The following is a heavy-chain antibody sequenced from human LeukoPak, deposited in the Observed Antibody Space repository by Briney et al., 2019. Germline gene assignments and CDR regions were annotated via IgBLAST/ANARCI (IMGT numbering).Heavy chain of an antibody. V-gene: IGHV4-59*01. J-gene: IGHJ4*02. CDR3: ARDRSPGGSSWD. CDR1: GGSFSGYY. Sequence: PSETLSLTCAVYGGSFSGYYWSWIRQPPGKGLEWIGYIYYSGSTNYNPSLKSRVTISVDTSKNQFSLKLSSVTAADTAVYYCARDRSPGGSSWDWGQGTLVTVSS. D-gene: IGHD6-13*01. CDR2: IYYSGST.